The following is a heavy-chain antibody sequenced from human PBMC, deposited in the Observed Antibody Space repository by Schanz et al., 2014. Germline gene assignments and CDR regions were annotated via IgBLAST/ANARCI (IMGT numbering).Heavy chain of an antibody. V-gene: IGHV3-72*01. CDR3: ARRNFYDKSAAFDY. Sequence: VYLVDSGGGLVKPGGSLRLSCAASGFTFSDHFMDWVRQAPGKGLEWVGHSRNKGHSYTSEYAASVKGRFTISRDESESSLYLQMDSLKTEDTAVYYCARRNFYDKSAAFDYWGQGSLVTVSS. CDR1: GFTFSDHF. D-gene: IGHD3-9*01. J-gene: IGHJ4*02. CDR2: SRNKGHSYTS.